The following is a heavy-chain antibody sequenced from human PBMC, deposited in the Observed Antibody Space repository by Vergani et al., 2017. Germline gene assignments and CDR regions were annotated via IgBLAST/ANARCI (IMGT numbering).Heavy chain of an antibody. Sequence: EVQLLESEGGLVQPGGSLRLSCAASGFTFSSYAMSWVRQAPGKGLEWVSAISGSGGSTYYADSVKGRFTISRDNSKNTLYLQMNSLRAEDTAVYYCAKTPIAARWVFDYWGQGTLVTVSS. CDR2: ISGSGGST. J-gene: IGHJ4*02. V-gene: IGHV3-23*01. D-gene: IGHD6-6*01. CDR3: AKTPIAARWVFDY. CDR1: GFTFSSYA.